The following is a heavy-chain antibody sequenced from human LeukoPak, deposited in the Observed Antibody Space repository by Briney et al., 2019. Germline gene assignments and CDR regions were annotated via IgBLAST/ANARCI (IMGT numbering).Heavy chain of an antibody. V-gene: IGHV3-23*01. CDR1: GFTFSSYA. Sequence: GGSLRLSCAASGFTFSSYAMSWVRQAPGKGLEWVSAISGSGGSTYYADSVKGRFTISRDNSKNTLYLQMNSLRAEHTAVYYCAKAGHCSGGSCEVGWFDPWGQGTLVTVSS. CDR3: AKAGHCSGGSCEVGWFDP. D-gene: IGHD2-15*01. CDR2: ISGSGGST. J-gene: IGHJ5*02.